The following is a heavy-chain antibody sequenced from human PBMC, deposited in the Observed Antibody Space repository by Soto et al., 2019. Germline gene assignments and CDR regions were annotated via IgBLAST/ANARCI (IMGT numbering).Heavy chain of an antibody. Sequence: DVQLVESGGGLVQPGRSLRLSCAASGFTFDDFALHWVRRAPGKGLEWVSGVDWNRGNAAYANSVKGRFTVSRDSAKNTLYLDLSSVRQDDTALYFCAKAPRLVTHWFGPWGQGTLVTVSS. V-gene: IGHV3-9*01. CDR2: VDWNRGNA. CDR1: GFTFDDFA. CDR3: AKAPRLVTHWFGP. J-gene: IGHJ5*02. D-gene: IGHD3-9*01.